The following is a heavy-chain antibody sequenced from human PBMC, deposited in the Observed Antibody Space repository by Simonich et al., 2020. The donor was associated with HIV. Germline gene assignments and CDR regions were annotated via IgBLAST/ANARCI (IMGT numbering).Heavy chain of an antibody. D-gene: IGHD5-12*01. Sequence: QVQLVESGGGVVQPGRALRLSCAASGFTFSSYAMCWVRQAPGKGLECVEVIWYDGSNKYYADSVKGRFTISRDNSKNTLYLQMNSLRAEDTAMYYCAKVTPRGGYVFDYWGQGTLVTVSS. CDR2: IWYDGSNK. CDR3: AKVTPRGGYVFDY. V-gene: IGHV3-30*18. CDR1: GFTFSSYA. J-gene: IGHJ4*02.